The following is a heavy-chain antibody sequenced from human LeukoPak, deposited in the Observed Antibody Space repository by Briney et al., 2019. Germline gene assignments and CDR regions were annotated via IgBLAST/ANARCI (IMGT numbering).Heavy chain of an antibody. J-gene: IGHJ3*02. D-gene: IGHD3-22*01. CDR2: INHSGST. CDR3: ARPQYYYGSSGPSDAFDI. V-gene: IGHV4-34*01. Sequence: SETLSLTCAVCGGSFSGYYWSWIRQPPGKGLEWIGEINHSGSTNYNPSLKSRVTISVDTSKNQFSLKLSSVTAADTAVYYCARPQYYYGSSGPSDAFDIWGQGTMVTVSS. CDR1: GGSFSGYY.